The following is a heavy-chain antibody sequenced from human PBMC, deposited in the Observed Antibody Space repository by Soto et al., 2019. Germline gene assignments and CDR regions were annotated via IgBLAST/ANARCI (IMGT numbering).Heavy chain of an antibody. CDR1: GGSFSGYY. D-gene: IGHD6-19*01. CDR3: ARVHVMVVAGSTFDY. J-gene: IGHJ4*01. Sequence: SETLSLTCAVYGGSFSGYYWSWIRQPPGKGLEWIGEVNHSGSTNYNPSLKSRVTISVDTSKNQFSLKLSSVTAADTAVYYCARVHVMVVAGSTFDYWGHGTLVTVSS. CDR2: VNHSGST. V-gene: IGHV4-34*01.